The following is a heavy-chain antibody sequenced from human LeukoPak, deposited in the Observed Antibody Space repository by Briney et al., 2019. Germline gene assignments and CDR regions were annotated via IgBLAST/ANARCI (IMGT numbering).Heavy chain of an antibody. D-gene: IGHD6-13*01. CDR2: ITNSGTTI. CDR1: GFTFTDYY. CDR3: ARVGRAITAAGFGAFDV. J-gene: IGHJ3*01. V-gene: IGHV3-11*01. Sequence: GGSLRLSCAASGFTFTDYYMSWIRQAPGKGLEWVSYITNSGTTIYYADSVKGRFTISRDNAKNSLYLQMNSLRAEDTAVYYCARVGRAITAAGFGAFDVWGQGTMATVSS.